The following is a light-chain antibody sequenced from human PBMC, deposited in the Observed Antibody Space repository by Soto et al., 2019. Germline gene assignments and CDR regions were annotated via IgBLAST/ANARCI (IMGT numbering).Light chain of an antibody. CDR1: QSVSSNN. Sequence: EIVLTQSPDTLSLSPGERATLSCRASQSVSSNNLAWYQKKPGQAPRLLIYGASNRATGIPDRFGGSVYGTDFTLTISRLEPEDFAVYYCQQYGASPLTFGGGTKMEIK. V-gene: IGKV3-20*01. J-gene: IGKJ4*01. CDR2: GAS. CDR3: QQYGASPLT.